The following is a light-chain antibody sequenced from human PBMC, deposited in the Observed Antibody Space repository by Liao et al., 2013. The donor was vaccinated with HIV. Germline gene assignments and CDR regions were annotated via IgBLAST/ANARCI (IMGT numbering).Light chain of an antibody. CDR3: QVWDHSSDQGV. V-gene: IGLV3-21*04. Sequence: SYVLTQPPSVSVAPGKTASISCGGDHVGSKSLHWYQLKPGQAPVLVIYYDSDRPTGIPERFSGSNSGNTATLTISRVEAGDEADYFCQVWDHSSDQGVFGGGTKLTVL. CDR2: YDS. CDR1: HVGSKS. J-gene: IGLJ3*02.